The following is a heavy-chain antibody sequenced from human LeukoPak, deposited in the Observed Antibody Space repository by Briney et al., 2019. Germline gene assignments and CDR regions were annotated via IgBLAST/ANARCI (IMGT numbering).Heavy chain of an antibody. D-gene: IGHD4-17*01. Sequence: PGGSLRLSCAASGFTFSSYSMNWVRQAPGKGLEWVSSISSSSSYIYYADSVKGRFTISRDNAKNSLYLQMNSLRAEDTAVYYCARMMIYEPNEYGDYEGNAFGIWGQGTMVTVSS. CDR3: ARMMIYEPNEYGDYEGNAFGI. CDR1: GFTFSSYS. J-gene: IGHJ3*02. V-gene: IGHV3-21*01. CDR2: ISSSSSYI.